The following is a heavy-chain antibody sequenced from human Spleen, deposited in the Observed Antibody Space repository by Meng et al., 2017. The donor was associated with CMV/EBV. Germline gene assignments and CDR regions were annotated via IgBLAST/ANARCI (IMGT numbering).Heavy chain of an antibody. D-gene: IGHD5-24*01. CDR1: GFTFGDYA. CDR2: ISWNSGSI. V-gene: IGHV3-9*01. Sequence: SLKISCAASGFTFGDYAMSWVRQRPGKGLEWVSGISWNSGSIGYADSVKGRFTISRDNAKNSLYLQMNSLRAEDTALYYCAKDIRDGLPRIDGMDVWGQGTTVTVSS. J-gene: IGHJ6*02. CDR3: AKDIRDGLPRIDGMDV.